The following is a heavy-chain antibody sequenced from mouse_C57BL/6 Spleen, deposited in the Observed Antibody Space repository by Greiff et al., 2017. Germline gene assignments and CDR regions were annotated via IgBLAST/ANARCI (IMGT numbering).Heavy chain of an antibody. CDR2: INPGSGGT. Sequence: VQLQQSGAELVRPGTSVKVSCKASGYAFTNYLIEWVKQRPGQGLEWIGVINPGSGGTNYNEKFKGKATLTADKSSSTAYMQLSSLTSEDSAVYICARRRLREARLLAYWGQGTLVTVSA. J-gene: IGHJ3*01. CDR3: ARRRLREARLLAY. V-gene: IGHV1-54*01. CDR1: GYAFTNYL. D-gene: IGHD3-2*02.